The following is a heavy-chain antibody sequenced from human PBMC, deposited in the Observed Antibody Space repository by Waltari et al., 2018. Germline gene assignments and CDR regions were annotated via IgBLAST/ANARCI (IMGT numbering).Heavy chain of an antibody. J-gene: IGHJ4*02. D-gene: IGHD6-13*01. CDR1: VFTFSSYS. Sequence: EVQLVESGGGLVKPGVSLRLSCAASVFTFSSYSMNWVRQAPGKGLEWVSSISSSSSYIYYADSVKGRFTISRDNAKNSLYLQMNSLRAEDTAVYYCAKEGSSSLDYWGQGTLVTVSS. CDR2: ISSSSSYI. CDR3: AKEGSSSLDY. V-gene: IGHV3-21*01.